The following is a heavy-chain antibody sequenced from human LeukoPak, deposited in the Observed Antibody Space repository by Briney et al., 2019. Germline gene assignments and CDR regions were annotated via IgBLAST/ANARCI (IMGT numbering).Heavy chain of an antibody. CDR3: AKGGPHYGSGSYYAFDY. Sequence: GGSLRLSCAASGFTFSSYDMNWVRQAPGKGLEWVSAISGSGDNTYYADSVKGRFTISRDNSKNTLYLQMNSLRAEDTAVYYCAKGGPHYGSGSYYAFDYWGQGTLVTVSS. CDR1: GFTFSSYD. J-gene: IGHJ4*02. CDR2: ISGSGDNT. D-gene: IGHD3-10*01. V-gene: IGHV3-23*01.